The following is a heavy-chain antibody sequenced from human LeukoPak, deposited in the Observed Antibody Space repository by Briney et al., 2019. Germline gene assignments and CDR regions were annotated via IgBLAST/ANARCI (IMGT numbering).Heavy chain of an antibody. J-gene: IGHJ4*02. CDR3: ARGSLGYRSGGSCLSGNFDD. D-gene: IGHD2-15*01. CDR2: IYYSGKM. CDR1: GGSISSYY. V-gene: IGHV4-59*01. Sequence: PSETLSLTCTVSGGSISSYYWSWIRQPPGKGLEWLGYIYYSGKMNYNPSLKSRVTISLDTYKNQFSLKVSSVTAADTAVYYCARGSLGYRSGGSCLSGNFDDWGPGTQVTVSS.